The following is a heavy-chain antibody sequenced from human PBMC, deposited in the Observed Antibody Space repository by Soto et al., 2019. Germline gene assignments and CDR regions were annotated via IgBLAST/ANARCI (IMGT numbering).Heavy chain of an antibody. D-gene: IGHD3-10*01. V-gene: IGHV1-3*01. J-gene: IGHJ3*02. Sequence: ASVKVSCKASGYTFTSYAMHWVRQAPGQRLEWMGWINAGNGNTKYSQKFQGRVTITRDTSASTAYMELSSLRSEDTAVYYCARGVLLWFGEFYAFDIWGKGTMVTVSS. CDR3: ARGVLLWFGEFYAFDI. CDR1: GYTFTSYA. CDR2: INAGNGNT.